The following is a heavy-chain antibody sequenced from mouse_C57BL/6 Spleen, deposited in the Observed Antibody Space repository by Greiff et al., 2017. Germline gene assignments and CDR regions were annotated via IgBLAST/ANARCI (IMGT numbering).Heavy chain of an antibody. CDR2: ISYDGSN. CDR3: ARAIYYGYDDAMDY. CDR1: GYSITSGYY. D-gene: IGHD2-2*01. Sequence: EVKLQESGPGLVKPSQSLSLTCSVTGYSITSGYYWNWIRQFPGNKLEWMGYISYDGSNNYNPSLKNRISITRDTSKNQFFLKLNSVTTEDTATYYCARAIYYGYDDAMDYWGQGTSVTVSS. V-gene: IGHV3-6*01. J-gene: IGHJ4*01.